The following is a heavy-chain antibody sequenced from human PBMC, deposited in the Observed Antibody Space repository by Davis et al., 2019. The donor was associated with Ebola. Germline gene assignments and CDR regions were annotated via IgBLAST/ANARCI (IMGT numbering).Heavy chain of an antibody. Sequence: AASVKVSCKASGYTFTNYYMHWVRQAPGQGLEWMGIINPSGGSTSYAQKFQGRVTMTRDTSTSTVYMELSSLRSEDTAVYYCARGLSAEQWLVRKKEVHFDLWGRGTLVTVSS. CDR1: GYTFTNYY. CDR3: ARGLSAEQWLVRKKEVHFDL. D-gene: IGHD6-19*01. J-gene: IGHJ2*01. V-gene: IGHV1-46*01. CDR2: INPSGGST.